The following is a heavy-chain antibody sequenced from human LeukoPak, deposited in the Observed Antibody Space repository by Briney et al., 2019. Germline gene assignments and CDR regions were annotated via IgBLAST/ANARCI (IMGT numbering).Heavy chain of an antibody. D-gene: IGHD5-18*01. CDR1: RYTITGYY. J-gene: IGHJ4*02. CDR2: INPNSGGT. CDR3: AREGRVDSAVVLFDY. Sequence: ASVKVSCKASRYTITGYYMHWVRQAPGQGLEWMGWINPNSGGTNYAQKFQGRVTMTRDTSISTAYMELRRLRSDDTAVYYCAREGRVDSAVVLFDYWGQGTLVTVSS. V-gene: IGHV1-2*02.